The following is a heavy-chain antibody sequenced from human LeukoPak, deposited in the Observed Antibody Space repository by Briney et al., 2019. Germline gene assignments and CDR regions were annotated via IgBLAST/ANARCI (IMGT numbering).Heavy chain of an antibody. Sequence: GASVKVSCKVSGYTLTELSMHWVRQAPGKGLEWMGGFDPEHGETIYAQKFQGRVTMTEDTSTDTAYMELSSLRSEDTAVYYCATRGPPYDYVWGSYRYGVGAFDIWGQGTMVTVSS. D-gene: IGHD3-16*02. J-gene: IGHJ3*02. V-gene: IGHV1-24*01. CDR3: ATRGPPYDYVWGSYRYGVGAFDI. CDR2: FDPEHGET. CDR1: GYTLTELS.